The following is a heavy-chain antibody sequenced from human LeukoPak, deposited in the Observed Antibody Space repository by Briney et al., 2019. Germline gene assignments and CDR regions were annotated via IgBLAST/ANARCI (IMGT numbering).Heavy chain of an antibody. J-gene: IGHJ4*02. D-gene: IGHD3-9*01. Sequence: ASVKVSCKASGYTFTSYAMHWVRQAPGQRLEWMGWINAGNGNTKYSQKFQGRVTITRDTSASTAYMELSSLRSEDTAVYYCARDWDQLRYFDWLPTLGYWGQGTLVTVSS. CDR2: INAGNGNT. V-gene: IGHV1-3*01. CDR1: GYTFTSYA. CDR3: ARDWDQLRYFDWLPTLGY.